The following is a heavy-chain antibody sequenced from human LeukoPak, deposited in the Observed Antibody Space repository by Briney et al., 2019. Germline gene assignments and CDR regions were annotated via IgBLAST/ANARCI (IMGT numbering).Heavy chain of an antibody. CDR1: GYTFTSYD. D-gene: IGHD3-10*01. V-gene: IGHV1-8*01. Sequence: ASVKVPCKASGYTFTSYDINWVRQATGQGLEWMGWMNPNSGNTGYAQKFQGRVTMTRNTSISTAYMELSSLRSEDTAVYYCARRVVRGVKVYFDYWGQGTLVTVSS. CDR3: ARRVVRGVKVYFDY. CDR2: MNPNSGNT. J-gene: IGHJ4*02.